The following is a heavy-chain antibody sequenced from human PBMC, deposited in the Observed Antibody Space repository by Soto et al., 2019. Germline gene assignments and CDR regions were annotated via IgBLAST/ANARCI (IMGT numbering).Heavy chain of an antibody. CDR3: ARRDSSGSFDF. J-gene: IGHJ5*01. CDR2: LNPKSGGT. D-gene: IGHD5-18*01. Sequence: QVQLVQSGAEAKKPGASVKVSCKASGYTFAYYYIHWVRLAPGQGLEWMGWLNPKSGGTSHAQKFQGRVTMTMDTSISTVYMELSRLTSDDRAMYYCARRDSSGSFDFWGQGTLVTVSS. V-gene: IGHV1-2*02. CDR1: GYTFAYYY.